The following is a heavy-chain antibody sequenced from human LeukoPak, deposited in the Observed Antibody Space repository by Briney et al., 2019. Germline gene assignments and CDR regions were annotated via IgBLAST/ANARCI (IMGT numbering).Heavy chain of an antibody. CDR3: ARGPPPDFDY. J-gene: IGHJ4*02. V-gene: IGHV4-4*07. CDR1: GDTISNYY. Sequence: SETLSLTCTVSGDTISNYYWSWIRQPAGKGLEWIGRIHPSGSTNYNPSLKSRVTLSVDTSKNQFSLKLSSVTAADTAVYYCARGPPPDFDYWGRGTLITVSS. CDR2: IHPSGST.